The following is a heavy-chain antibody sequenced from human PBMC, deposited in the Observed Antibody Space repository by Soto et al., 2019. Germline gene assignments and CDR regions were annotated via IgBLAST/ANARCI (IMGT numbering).Heavy chain of an antibody. V-gene: IGHV1-2*04. CDR2: INPNSGGT. Sequence: ASVKVSCKASRYTFTGYYMHWVRQAPGQGLEWMGWINPNSGGTNYAQKFQGWVTMTRDTSISTAYMELSRLRSDDTAVYYCAREAWIQPEGGYYYYYYGMDVWGQGTTVTVSS. CDR3: AREAWIQPEGGYYYYYYGMDV. CDR1: RYTFTGYY. J-gene: IGHJ6*02. D-gene: IGHD5-18*01.